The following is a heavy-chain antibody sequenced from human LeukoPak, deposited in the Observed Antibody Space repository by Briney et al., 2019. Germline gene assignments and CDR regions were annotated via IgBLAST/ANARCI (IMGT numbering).Heavy chain of an antibody. CDR2: IYYSGST. J-gene: IGHJ4*02. V-gene: IGHV4-39*01. D-gene: IGHD3-9*01. Sequence: SETLSLTCTVSGGSLSSSSFYWGWLRQPPGRGLEWLGSIYYSGSTSYNPSLKSRVTISVDTSKNQCSLKLSSVTAADTAVYYCTRLPLYDILTGPPVDYWGQGTLVTVSS. CDR1: GGSLSSSSFY. CDR3: TRLPLYDILTGPPVDY.